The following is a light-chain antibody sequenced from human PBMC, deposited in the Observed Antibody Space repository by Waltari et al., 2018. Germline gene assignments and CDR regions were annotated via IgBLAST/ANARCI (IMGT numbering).Light chain of an antibody. J-gene: IGKJ1*01. CDR1: QSVNIY. V-gene: IGKV3-20*01. Sequence: IVLTQSPGTLSLSPGETATLSCRASQSVNIYLAWYQQKPGQAPRLLIYHTSTRAAGIPDGFSGSGSGTDFSLAISRLEPEDFAVYYCQHYLRLPATFGQGTTVEI. CDR2: HTS. CDR3: QHYLRLPAT.